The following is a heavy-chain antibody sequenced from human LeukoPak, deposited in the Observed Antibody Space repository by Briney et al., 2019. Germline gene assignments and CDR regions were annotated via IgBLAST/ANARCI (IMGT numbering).Heavy chain of an antibody. J-gene: IGHJ6*02. D-gene: IGHD1-20*01. CDR2: ISGSGGST. Sequence: GGSLRLSCAASGFTFSSYAMSWVRQAPGEGLEWVSAISGSGGSTYYADSVKGRFTISRDNSKNTLYLQMNSLRAEDTAVYYCAKDTSNWNYGYYGMDVWGQGTTVTVSS. V-gene: IGHV3-23*01. CDR1: GFTFSSYA. CDR3: AKDTSNWNYGYYGMDV.